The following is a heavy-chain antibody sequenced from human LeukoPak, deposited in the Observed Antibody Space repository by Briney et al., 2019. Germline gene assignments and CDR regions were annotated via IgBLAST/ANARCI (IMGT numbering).Heavy chain of an antibody. CDR2: ISSSSSTI. D-gene: IGHD3-3*01. J-gene: IGHJ3*02. CDR1: GFTFSSYS. V-gene: IGHV3-48*01. CDR3: ARSSDDDFWSGYYGAFDI. Sequence: GGSLRLSCAASGFTFSSYSMNWVRQAPGKGLEWVSCISSSSSTIYYADSVKGRFTISRDNAKNSLYLQMNSLRAEDTAVYYCARSSDDDFWSGYYGAFDIWGQGTMVTVSS.